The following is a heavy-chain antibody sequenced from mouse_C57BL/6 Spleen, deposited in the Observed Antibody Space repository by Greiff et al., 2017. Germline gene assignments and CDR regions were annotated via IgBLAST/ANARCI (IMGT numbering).Heavy chain of an antibody. CDR2: IHPNSGST. J-gene: IGHJ2*01. Sequence: VQLQQPGAELVMPGASVKLSCKASGYTFTSYWMHWVKQRPGQGLEWIGMIHPNSGSTNYNEKFKSKATLTVDKSSSTAYMQLSSLTSEDSAVYYCARSDYGSSYEGYWGQGTTLTVSS. V-gene: IGHV1-64*01. D-gene: IGHD1-1*01. CDR1: GYTFTSYW. CDR3: ARSDYGSSYEGY.